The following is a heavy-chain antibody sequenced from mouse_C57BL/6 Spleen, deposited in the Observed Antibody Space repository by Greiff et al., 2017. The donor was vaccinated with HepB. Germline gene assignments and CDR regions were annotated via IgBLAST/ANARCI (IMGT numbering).Heavy chain of an antibody. CDR3: ARHGTTVRYFDV. Sequence: EVKLEESGGDLMKPGGSLKLSCAASGFTFSSYGMSWVRQTPDKRLEWVATISSGGSYTYYPDSVKGRFTISRDNAKNTLYLQMSSLKSEDTAMYYCARHGTTVRYFDVWGTGTTVTVSS. D-gene: IGHD1-1*01. CDR1: GFTFSSYG. V-gene: IGHV5-6*02. J-gene: IGHJ1*03. CDR2: ISSGGSYT.